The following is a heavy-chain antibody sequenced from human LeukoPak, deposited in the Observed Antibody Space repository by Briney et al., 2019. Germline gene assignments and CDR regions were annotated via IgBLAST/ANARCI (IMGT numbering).Heavy chain of an antibody. CDR2: IKSETDGGTT. D-gene: IGHD1-26*01. J-gene: IGHJ4*02. CDR1: GFTFSNAW. CDR3: TTGPSGSLLFDY. Sequence: GGSLRLSCAASGFTFSNAWMSWVRQAPGKGLEWVGRIKSETDGGTTDYAAPVKGRFTISRDDSKNTLYLQMNSLKTEDTAVYYCTTGPSGSLLFDYWGQGTLVTVSS. V-gene: IGHV3-15*01.